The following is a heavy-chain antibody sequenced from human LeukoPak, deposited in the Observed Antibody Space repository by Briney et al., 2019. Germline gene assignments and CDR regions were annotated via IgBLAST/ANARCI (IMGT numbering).Heavy chain of an antibody. CDR2: ISGGGGST. Sequence: GGSLRLSCAASGFSFGSYAMNWVRQAPGKGLEWVSGISGGGGSTYYADSVKGRFTISRDNSKNTLYLQMNSLRAEDTAVYYCARAMMVVTNLWGVFDYWGQGTLVPVSS. D-gene: IGHD3-22*01. CDR3: ARAMMVVTNLWGVFDY. CDR1: GFSFGSYA. V-gene: IGHV3-23*01. J-gene: IGHJ4*02.